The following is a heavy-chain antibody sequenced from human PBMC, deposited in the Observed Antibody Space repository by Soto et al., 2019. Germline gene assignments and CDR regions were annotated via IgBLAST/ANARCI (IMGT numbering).Heavy chain of an antibody. D-gene: IGHD3-10*01. CDR3: ARDYYGSGSYYVVGYYYGMDV. V-gene: IGHV4-31*03. CDR1: GGSISSGGYY. CDR2: IYYSGST. J-gene: IGHJ6*02. Sequence: QVQLQESGPGLVKPSQTLSLTCTVSGGSISSGGYYWSWIRQLPGKGLEWIGYIYYSGSTYYNPSLKSRVTISGEAFNNQFSRKLSSVPAADTAVYYCARDYYGSGSYYVVGYYYGMDVWGQGTTVTVSS.